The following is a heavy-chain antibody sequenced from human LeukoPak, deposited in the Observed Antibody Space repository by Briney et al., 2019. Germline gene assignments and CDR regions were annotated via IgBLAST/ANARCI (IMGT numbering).Heavy chain of an antibody. CDR3: ARDWGSIKVITDY. CDR2: ISSNSDNT. Sequence: ASVKVSCKASGYSFTRYFIHWVRQAPGQGLEWVGWISSNSDNTNYAQKFQGRVTMTTDTSTSTAYMELRSLRSDDTAVYYCARDWGSIKVITDYWGQGTLVTVSS. V-gene: IGHV1-18*04. CDR1: GYSFTRYF. J-gene: IGHJ4*02. D-gene: IGHD3-16*01.